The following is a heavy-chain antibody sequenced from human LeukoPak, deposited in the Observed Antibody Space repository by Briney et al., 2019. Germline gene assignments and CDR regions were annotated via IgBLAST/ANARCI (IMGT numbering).Heavy chain of an antibody. Sequence: GASVKVSCKASGYTFTNYDINWVRQPTGQGLELMGWMNPNSANTGYAQKFQGRVTMTRNTSISTAYMELSSLRSEDTAVYYCARVNCSSTSCRSKFLDYWGQGTLVTVSS. CDR2: MNPNSANT. CDR3: ARVNCSSTSCRSKFLDY. CDR1: GYTFTNYD. D-gene: IGHD2-2*01. V-gene: IGHV1-8*01. J-gene: IGHJ4*02.